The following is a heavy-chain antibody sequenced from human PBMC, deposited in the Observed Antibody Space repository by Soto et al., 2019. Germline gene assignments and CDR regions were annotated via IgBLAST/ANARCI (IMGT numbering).Heavy chain of an antibody. CDR2: ISGIGHST. CDR1: GFTFSSYA. J-gene: IGHJ4*02. Sequence: GGSLRLSCGASGFTFSSYAMGWVRQAPGKGLEWVSSISGIGHSTYYADSVKGRFTISRHNSKNNVHLQMNSLRAEDTAVYYCPKRIMSTIGIFDSWGQGTLVTVSS. CDR3: PKRIMSTIGIFDS. D-gene: IGHD1-1*01. V-gene: IGHV3-23*01.